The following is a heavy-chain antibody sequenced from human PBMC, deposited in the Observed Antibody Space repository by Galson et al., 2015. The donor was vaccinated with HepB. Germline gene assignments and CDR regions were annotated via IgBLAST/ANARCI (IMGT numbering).Heavy chain of an antibody. D-gene: IGHD4-17*01. CDR3: AAVTTPYYYYYGMDV. V-gene: IGHV1-46*04. Sequence: SCKASGYTFTSYYMHWVRQAPGQGLEWMGIINPSGGSTSYVQKLQGRVTMTRDTSTSTVYMELSSLRSEDTAVYYCAAVTTPYYYYYGMDVWGQGTTVTVSS. CDR1: GYTFTSYY. CDR2: INPSGGST. J-gene: IGHJ6*02.